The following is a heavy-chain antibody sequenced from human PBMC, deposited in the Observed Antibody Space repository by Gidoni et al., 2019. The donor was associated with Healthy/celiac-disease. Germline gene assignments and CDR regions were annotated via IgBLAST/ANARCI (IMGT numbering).Heavy chain of an antibody. J-gene: IGHJ4*02. CDR2: ISSSRSNI. CDR1: VFTFSRYS. CDR3: ARDPGGAARNPFFDY. D-gene: IGHD6-6*01. Sequence: EVQLVESGGGLVQPGVSLRLSCAASVFTFSRYSMNWVRQAPGKGLEWVSYISSSRSNIYYADSVKGRFTISRDNAKNSLYLQMNSLRAEDTAVYYCARDPGGAARNPFFDYWGQGTLVTVSS. V-gene: IGHV3-48*01.